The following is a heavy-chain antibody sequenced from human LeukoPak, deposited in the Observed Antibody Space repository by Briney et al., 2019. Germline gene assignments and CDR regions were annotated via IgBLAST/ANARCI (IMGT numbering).Heavy chain of an antibody. CDR2: LLYDVSNK. V-gene: IGHV3-30*18. D-gene: IGHD5-18*01. CDR3: AKDTTAMVTGGDY. CDR1: GFTFSSYG. J-gene: IGHJ4*02. Sequence: GGPLRLSCTASGFTFSSYGMHWLRQAPGKGLEWVAVLLYDVSNKYYAASVKGRFTLYRDNSKNTLYLQMNSLRAADTAVSYCAKDTTAMVTGGDYWGQGTLVTVSS.